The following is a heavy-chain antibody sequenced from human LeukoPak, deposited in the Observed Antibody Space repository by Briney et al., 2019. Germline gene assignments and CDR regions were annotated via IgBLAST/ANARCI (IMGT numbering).Heavy chain of an antibody. CDR1: VFTFSSYA. Sequence: PGGSLRLSCAASVFTFSSYAMSWVRQAPGKGLEWVSAISNSGGNTNYADSVKGRFTMSRDNSKNTMYLQMNSLTAEDTAVYYCGKRSCSGGSCNCDYWGQGTLVTFSS. J-gene: IGHJ4*02. V-gene: IGHV3-23*01. CDR3: GKRSCSGGSCNCDY. CDR2: ISNSGGNT. D-gene: IGHD2-15*01.